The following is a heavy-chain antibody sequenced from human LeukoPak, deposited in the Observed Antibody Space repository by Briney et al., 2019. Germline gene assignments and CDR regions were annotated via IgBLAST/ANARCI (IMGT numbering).Heavy chain of an antibody. D-gene: IGHD2-21*02. CDR3: ARGGHIVVVTATFRGWYFDL. J-gene: IGHJ2*01. CDR1: GFTFSSYA. CDR2: INHSGST. Sequence: GSLRLSCAASGFTFSSYAMSWIRQPPGKGLEWIGEINHSGSTNYNPSLKSRVTISVDTSKNQFSLKLSSVTAADTAVYYCARGGHIVVVTATFRGWYFDLWGRGTLVTVSS. V-gene: IGHV4-34*01.